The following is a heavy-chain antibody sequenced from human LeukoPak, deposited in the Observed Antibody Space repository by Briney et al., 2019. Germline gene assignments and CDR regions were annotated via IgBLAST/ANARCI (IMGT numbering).Heavy chain of an antibody. J-gene: IGHJ5*02. CDR1: GYTFTSYG. Sequence: ASVKVSCKASGYTFTSYGISWVRQAPGQGLEWMGWISAYNGSTNYAQKLQGRVTMTTDTSTSTAYMELRSLRSDDTAVYYCARVGRYCSGGSCYSFSDWFDPWGQGTLVTVSS. D-gene: IGHD2-15*01. CDR3: ARVGRYCSGGSCYSFSDWFDP. V-gene: IGHV1-18*01. CDR2: ISAYNGST.